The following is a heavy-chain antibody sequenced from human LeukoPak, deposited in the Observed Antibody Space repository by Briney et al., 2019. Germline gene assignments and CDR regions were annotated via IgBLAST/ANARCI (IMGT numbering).Heavy chain of an antibody. CDR1: GFAFSSYW. J-gene: IGHJ4*02. D-gene: IGHD5-18*01. V-gene: IGHV3-7*01. CDR3: AREGNSYLLGY. CDR2: TNQDGSEK. Sequence: GGSLRLSCAASGFAFSSYWMSWVRQAPGKGLEWVAKTNQDGSEKYYVDSVKGRFTISRDNAKNSLYLQMNGLRAEDTALYYCAREGNSYLLGYWGQGTLVTVSS.